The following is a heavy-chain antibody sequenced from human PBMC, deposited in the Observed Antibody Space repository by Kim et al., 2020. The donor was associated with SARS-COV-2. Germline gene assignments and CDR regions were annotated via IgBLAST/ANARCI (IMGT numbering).Heavy chain of an antibody. CDR2: T. Sequence: TYYADSLKGRFTISRHNSKNTLYLQMNSLRAEDTAVYYCARDELPGYFDLWGRGTLVTVSS. CDR3: ARDELPGYFDL. J-gene: IGHJ2*01. D-gene: IGHD1-26*01. V-gene: IGHV3-53*04.